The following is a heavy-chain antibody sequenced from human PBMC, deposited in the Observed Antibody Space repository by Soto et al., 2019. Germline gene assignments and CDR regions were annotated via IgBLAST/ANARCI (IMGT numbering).Heavy chain of an antibody. D-gene: IGHD6-13*01. CDR3: ARRKPAAGIRGWFDP. CDR1: GYSFTSYW. V-gene: IGHV5-51*01. J-gene: IGHJ5*02. CDR2: IYPGDSDT. Sequence: GESLKISCKGSGYSFTSYWIGWVRQMPGKGLEWMGIIYPGDSDTRYSPSFQGQVTISADKSISTAYLQWSSLKASDTAMYYCARRKPAAGIRGWFDPWGQGTLVTVSS.